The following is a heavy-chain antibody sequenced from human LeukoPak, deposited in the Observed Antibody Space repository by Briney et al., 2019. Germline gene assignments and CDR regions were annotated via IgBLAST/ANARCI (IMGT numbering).Heavy chain of an antibody. J-gene: IGHJ5*02. Sequence: ASVKVSCKASGYTFSDYYMHWVRQAPGQGPEWMGWTNPNSAGTKYAQKFQGRVTMTRDTSISTAYMEVSSLTSDDTAVYYCARHSKNANNWFDPWGQRTLVTVSA. CDR1: GYTFSDYY. CDR2: TNPNSAGT. D-gene: IGHD4-11*01. CDR3: ARHSKNANNWFDP. V-gene: IGHV1-2*02.